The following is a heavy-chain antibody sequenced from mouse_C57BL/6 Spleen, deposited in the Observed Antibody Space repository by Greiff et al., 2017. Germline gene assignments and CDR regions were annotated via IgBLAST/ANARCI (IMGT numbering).Heavy chain of an antibody. CDR3: AIGGYDYHYAMDY. D-gene: IGHD2-4*01. Sequence: QVQLQQSGAELVRPGTSVKVSCKASGYAFTNYLIEWVQQTPGQGLEWIGVINPGSGGTTYNEKFKGKATLTADKSSSTAYMQLSSLTSEDSAVDFCAIGGYDYHYAMDYWGQGNSVTVCS. V-gene: IGHV1-54*01. CDR1: GYAFTNYL. J-gene: IGHJ4*01. CDR2: INPGSGGT.